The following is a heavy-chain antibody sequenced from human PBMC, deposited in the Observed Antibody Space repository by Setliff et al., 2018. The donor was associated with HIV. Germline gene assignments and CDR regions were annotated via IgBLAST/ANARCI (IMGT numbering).Heavy chain of an antibody. J-gene: IGHJ6*03. V-gene: IGHV4-4*02. CDR2: ISHSGST. Sequence: SETLSLTCAVSGGSISSNTWWSWVRQPPGKGLEWIVEISHSGSTNYNPSLKSRVTISVDKSKNQFSLRLSSVTAADTAVYYCARSGSAWAMTTDYYMDVWGKGTTVTVSS. D-gene: IGHD6-19*01. CDR3: ARSGSAWAMTTDYYMDV. CDR1: GGSISSNTW.